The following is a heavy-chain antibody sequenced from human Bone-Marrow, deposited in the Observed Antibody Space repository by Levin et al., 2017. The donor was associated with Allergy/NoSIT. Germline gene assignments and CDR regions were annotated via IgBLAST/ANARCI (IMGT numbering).Heavy chain of an antibody. CDR3: ARDSRGTAAELYYYYGMDV. D-gene: IGHD3-16*01. Sequence: GGSLRLSCAASGFTFSSYWMSWVRQAPGKGLEWVANIKQDGSEKYYVDSVKGRFTISRDNAKNSLYLQMNSLRAEDTAVYYCARDSRGTAAELYYYYGMDVWGQGTTVTVSS. CDR2: IKQDGSEK. J-gene: IGHJ6*02. CDR1: GFTFSSYW. V-gene: IGHV3-7*01.